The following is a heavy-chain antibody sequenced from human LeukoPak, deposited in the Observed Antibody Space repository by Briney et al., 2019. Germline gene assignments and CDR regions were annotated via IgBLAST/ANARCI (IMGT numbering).Heavy chain of an antibody. Sequence: ASVKVPCKASGYTFTGYYMHWVRQAPGQGLEWMGRINPNSGGTNYAQKFQGRVTMTRDTSISTAYMELSRLRSDDTAVYYCASQYYGSGPNPPLDYWGQGTLVTVSS. V-gene: IGHV1-2*06. D-gene: IGHD3-10*01. CDR1: GYTFTGYY. CDR2: INPNSGGT. CDR3: ASQYYGSGPNPPLDY. J-gene: IGHJ4*02.